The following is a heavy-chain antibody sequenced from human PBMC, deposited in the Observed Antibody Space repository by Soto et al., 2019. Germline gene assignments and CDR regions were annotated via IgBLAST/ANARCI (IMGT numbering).Heavy chain of an antibody. CDR2: IDGGGGGT. CDR3: AKDAPGSGWPSDY. CDR1: GFTFSIYS. V-gene: IGHV3-23*01. Sequence: EVQLLESGGGLVHPGGSLRLSCTASGFTFSIYSMSWVRQAPGKGLEWVSTIDGGGGGTSYADFVRGRFTISRDNSRNTLYLQMNSLRAEDTAVYDCAKDAPGSGWPSDYWGQGTLVTVSS. J-gene: IGHJ4*02. D-gene: IGHD3-22*01.